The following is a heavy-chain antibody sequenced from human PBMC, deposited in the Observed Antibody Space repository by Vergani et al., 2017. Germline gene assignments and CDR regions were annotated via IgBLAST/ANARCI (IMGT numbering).Heavy chain of an antibody. J-gene: IGHJ6*02. Sequence: EVQLVESGGGLVKPGGSLRLSCAASGFTFSNAWMSWVRQAPGKGLEWVGRIKSKTDGGTTDYAAPVNGRFTISRDDSKNTQYLQMNSLKTEDTAVYYCTATAGGRYYGMDVWGQGTTVTVSS. CDR2: IKSKTDGGTT. V-gene: IGHV3-15*01. D-gene: IGHD4-11*01. CDR3: TATAGGRYYGMDV. CDR1: GFTFSNAW.